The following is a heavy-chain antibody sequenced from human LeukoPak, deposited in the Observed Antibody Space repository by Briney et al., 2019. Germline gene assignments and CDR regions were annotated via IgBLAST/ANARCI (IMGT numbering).Heavy chain of an antibody. CDR1: GYSFTSYW. V-gene: IGHV5-51*01. CDR2: IYPGDSDT. J-gene: IGHJ6*03. D-gene: IGHD3-22*01. CDR3: ARPYYYDSSGYSTEYYMDV. Sequence: GESLKISCKGSGYSFTSYWIGWVRQMPGKGLEWMGIIYPGDSDTRYSPSFQGQVTISADKSISTAYLQWSSLKASDTAMYYCARPYYYDSSGYSTEYYMDVWGKGTTVTVSS.